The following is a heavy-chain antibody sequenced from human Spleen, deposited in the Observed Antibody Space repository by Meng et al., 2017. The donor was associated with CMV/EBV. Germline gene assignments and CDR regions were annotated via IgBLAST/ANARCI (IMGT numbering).Heavy chain of an antibody. Sequence: CKASGYTFTGQDLHWVRQAPGQGLEWMGWISPKNGATKYAQKFQGRAIMTSDTSISTAYMELSRLTSDDTAVYFCTTVDMVYGPFDPWGQGTVVTVSS. V-gene: IGHV1-2*02. CDR3: TTVDMVYGPFDP. CDR1: GYTFTGQD. CDR2: ISPKNGAT. J-gene: IGHJ5*02. D-gene: IGHD2-8*01.